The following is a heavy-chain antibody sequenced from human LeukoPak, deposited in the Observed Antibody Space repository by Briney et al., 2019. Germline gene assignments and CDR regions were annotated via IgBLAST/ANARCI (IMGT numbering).Heavy chain of an antibody. V-gene: IGHV5-51*01. Sequence: GESLKISCKGSGYSFTSYWIGWVRQMPGKGLGWMGIIYPGDSDTRYSPSFQGQVTISADKSISTAYLQWSSLKASDTAMYYCARQTYSSRGSLYYGMDVWGKGTTVTVSS. D-gene: IGHD6-13*01. CDR1: GYSFTSYW. CDR3: ARQTYSSRGSLYYGMDV. J-gene: IGHJ6*04. CDR2: IYPGDSDT.